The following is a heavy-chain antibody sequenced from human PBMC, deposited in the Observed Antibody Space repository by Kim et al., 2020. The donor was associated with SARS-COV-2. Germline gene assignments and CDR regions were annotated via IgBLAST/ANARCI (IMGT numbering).Heavy chain of an antibody. D-gene: IGHD6-13*01. CDR3: AKEKSYGSIWCFDY. CDR2: ISGSGGST. V-gene: IGHV3-23*01. J-gene: IGHJ4*02. Sequence: GGSLRLSCAASGFTFSSYTMSWVRQAPGKGLEWVSAISGSGGSTYYADSVKGRFTTSRDNAKNTLYMQMNSLRAEDTAGYYSAKEKSYGSIWCFDYWGQGALVTVSP. CDR1: GFTFSSYT.